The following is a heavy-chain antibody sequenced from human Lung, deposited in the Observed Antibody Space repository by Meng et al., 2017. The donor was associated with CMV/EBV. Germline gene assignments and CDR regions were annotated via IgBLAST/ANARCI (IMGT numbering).Heavy chain of an antibody. CDR3: ARKVFRASDAFDI. V-gene: IGHV1-2*02. Sequence: ASXXVSCKASGYTFTGYYLHWVRQAPGQGLEWMGWINSKIGDANYTQKFQGRVTVTRDTSISTAYMELKRLTYDDTAVYFCARKVFRASDAFDIWGQGTMVTVS. CDR1: GYTFTGYY. J-gene: IGHJ3*02. CDR2: INSKIGDA.